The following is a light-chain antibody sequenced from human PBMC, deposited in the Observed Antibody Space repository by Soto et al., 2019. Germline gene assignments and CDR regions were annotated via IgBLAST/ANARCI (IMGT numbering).Light chain of an antibody. Sequence: EIVLTQSPATLSLSPGERATLSCRASQSVSSYLAWYQQKTSQATRLLIYDASNRATGIPARISGSGSGTIFSLTFSSLEPEDFAVYYCQQRSNWITFGQGTRLEIK. CDR1: QSVSSY. V-gene: IGKV3-11*01. CDR2: DAS. J-gene: IGKJ5*01. CDR3: QQRSNWIT.